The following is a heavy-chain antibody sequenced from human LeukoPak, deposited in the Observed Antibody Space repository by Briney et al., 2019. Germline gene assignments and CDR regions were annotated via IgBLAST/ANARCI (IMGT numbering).Heavy chain of an antibody. Sequence: GGSLRLSCAASGFTFSSYAISWVRQAPGRGLGWVSAISGSGGSTYYADSVKGRFTISRDNSKNTLYLQMTSLTAEDKAAYYCPKAAGGLDYWGKGTMVTASS. D-gene: IGHD3-16*01. CDR2: ISGSGGST. J-gene: IGHJ4*02. CDR1: GFTFSSYA. V-gene: IGHV3-23*01. CDR3: PKAAGGLDY.